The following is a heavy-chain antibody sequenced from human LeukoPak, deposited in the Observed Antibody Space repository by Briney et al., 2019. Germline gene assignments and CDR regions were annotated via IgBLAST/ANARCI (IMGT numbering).Heavy chain of an antibody. V-gene: IGHV3-20*04. CDR2: ISWNGLKT. CDR3: ARDLDYGSHDAYDI. D-gene: IGHD4-17*01. Sequence: GGSLRLSCVASGFTFDDYAMHWVRQTPGKGLEWVSGISWNGLKTDYADSVKGRFTISRDNSKNTLYLQMNSLRAEDTAVYYCARDLDYGSHDAYDIWGQGTMVTVSS. CDR1: GFTFDDYA. J-gene: IGHJ3*02.